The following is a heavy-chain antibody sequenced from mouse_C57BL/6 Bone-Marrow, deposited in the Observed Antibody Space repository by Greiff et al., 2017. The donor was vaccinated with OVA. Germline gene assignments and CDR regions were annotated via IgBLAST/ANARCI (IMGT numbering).Heavy chain of an antibody. CDR2: ISYSGST. V-gene: IGHV3-1*01. CDR3: ARTGAGRLWYFDV. Sequence: EVQGVESGPGMVKPSQSLSLTCTVTGYSITSGYDWHWIRHFPGNKLEWMGYISYSGSTNYNPSLKSRISITHDTSKNHFFLKLNSVTTEDTATYYCARTGAGRLWYFDVWGTGTTVTVSS. CDR1: GYSITSGYD. D-gene: IGHD1-2*01. J-gene: IGHJ1*03.